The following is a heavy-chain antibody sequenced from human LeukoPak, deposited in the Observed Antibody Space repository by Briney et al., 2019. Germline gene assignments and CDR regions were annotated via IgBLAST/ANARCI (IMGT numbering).Heavy chain of an antibody. V-gene: IGHV4-4*02. CDR3: ARATGYSSGWYSD. CDR1: GGSISSSNW. Sequence: PSETLSLTCAVSGGSISSSNWWSWVRQPPGKGLEWIGEIYHSGSTNYNPSLKSRVTISVDTSKNQFSLKLSSVTAADTAVYYCARATGYSSGWYSDWGQGTLVTVSS. CDR2: IYHSGST. D-gene: IGHD6-19*01. J-gene: IGHJ4*02.